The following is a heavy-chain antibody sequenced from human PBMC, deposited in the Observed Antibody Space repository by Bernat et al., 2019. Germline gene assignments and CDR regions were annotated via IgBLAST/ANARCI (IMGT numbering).Heavy chain of an antibody. V-gene: IGHV3-23*01. Sequence: EVQLLDSGGGLVQPGGSLRLSCVASGLTFNRHAMTWVRQAPGKGLEWVSTIGASGGVTYYADSVKGRFTISRDNSKNTVSLQMHSLRAEDTAIYYCAKGRTGVSESGGYVFDCWGQGTLVTVSS. D-gene: IGHD5-12*01. CDR1: GLTFNRHA. CDR2: IGASGGVT. J-gene: IGHJ4*02. CDR3: AKGRTGVSESGGYVFDC.